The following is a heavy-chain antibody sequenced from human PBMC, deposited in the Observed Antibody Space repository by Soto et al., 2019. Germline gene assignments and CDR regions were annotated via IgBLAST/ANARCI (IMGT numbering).Heavy chain of an antibody. CDR1: GFTFSSYG. D-gene: IGHD5-18*01. J-gene: IGHJ4*02. CDR3: ANVPPLGRGYSYARPY. Sequence: PGGSLRLSCAASGFTFSSYGMHWVRQAPGKGLEWVAVISYDGSNKYYADSVKGRFTISRDNSKNTLYLQMNSLRAEDTAVYYSANVPPLGRGYSYARPYWGQGTLVTVSS. CDR2: ISYDGSNK. V-gene: IGHV3-30*18.